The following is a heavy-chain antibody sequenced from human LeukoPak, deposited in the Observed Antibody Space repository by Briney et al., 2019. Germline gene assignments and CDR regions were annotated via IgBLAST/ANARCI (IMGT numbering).Heavy chain of an antibody. J-gene: IGHJ4*02. Sequence: ASVKVSCKASGYTFTSYYMHWVRQAPGQGLEWMGIINPSGGSTSYAQKFQGRVTMTRDMSTSTVYMELRSLRSDDTAVYYCARDRSARTFDYWGQGTLVTVSS. V-gene: IGHV1-46*01. CDR3: ARDRSARTFDY. D-gene: IGHD6-6*01. CDR1: GYTFTSYY. CDR2: INPSGGST.